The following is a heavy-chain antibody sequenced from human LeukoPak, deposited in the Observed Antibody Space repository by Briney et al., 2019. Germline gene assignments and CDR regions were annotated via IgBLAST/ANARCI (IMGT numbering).Heavy chain of an antibody. J-gene: IGHJ4*02. V-gene: IGHV4-30-2*01. Sequence: ASQTLSLTCAVSGGSISSGGYSWSWIRQPPGKGLEWIGYIYHSGSTYYNPSLKSRVTISVDRSKNQFSLKLSSVTAADTAVYYCAAKSEPAAIQRVYYFDYWGQGTLVTVSS. CDR3: AAKSEPAAIQRVYYFDY. CDR1: GGSISSGGYS. CDR2: IYHSGST. D-gene: IGHD2-2*02.